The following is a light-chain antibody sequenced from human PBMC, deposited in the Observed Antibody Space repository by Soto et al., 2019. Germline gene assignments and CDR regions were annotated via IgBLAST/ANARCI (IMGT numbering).Light chain of an antibody. J-gene: IGKJ2*01. CDR1: QSINSD. Sequence: EIVMTQSPVTLSVSPGERATLSCRASQSINSDLAWYQQKPGQAPRLLIYGASTRATDIPARISGSGSGTDFTLTISSLQSEDFAVYYCQQYNKWPPRYTFGQGTKLEIK. CDR2: GAS. CDR3: QQYNKWPPRYT. V-gene: IGKV3-15*01.